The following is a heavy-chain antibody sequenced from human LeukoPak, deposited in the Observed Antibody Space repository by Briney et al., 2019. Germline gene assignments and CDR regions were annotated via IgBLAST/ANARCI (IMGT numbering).Heavy chain of an antibody. CDR3: ATLYDFWSGYLDY. Sequence: GGSLRLSCAASGFTFSDYYMSWIRQAPGKGLEGVSYISSSGSTIYYADSVKGRFTISRDNAKNSLYLQMNSLRAEDTAVYYCATLYDFWSGYLDYWGQGTLVTVPS. CDR1: GFTFSDYY. CDR2: ISSSGSTI. J-gene: IGHJ4*02. D-gene: IGHD3-3*01. V-gene: IGHV3-11*01.